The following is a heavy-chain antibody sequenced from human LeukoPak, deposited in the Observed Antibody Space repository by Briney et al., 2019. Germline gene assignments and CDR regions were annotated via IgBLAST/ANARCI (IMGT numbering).Heavy chain of an antibody. Sequence: SKTLSLTCTVSGGSVSSGSYYWSWIRQPPGKGLEWIGYIYYSGSTNYNPSLKSRVTISVDTSKNQFSLKLSSVTAADTAVYYCARVRGYSGYDSPFDYWGQGTLVTVSS. J-gene: IGHJ4*02. V-gene: IGHV4-61*01. CDR2: IYYSGST. CDR1: GGSVSSGSYY. CDR3: ARVRGYSGYDSPFDY. D-gene: IGHD5-12*01.